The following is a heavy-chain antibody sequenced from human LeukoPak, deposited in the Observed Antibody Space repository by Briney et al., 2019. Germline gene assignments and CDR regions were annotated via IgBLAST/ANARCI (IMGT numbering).Heavy chain of an antibody. J-gene: IGHJ5*02. D-gene: IGHD2-15*01. CDR3: ARVVVVVAATLGWFDP. V-gene: IGHV4-34*01. CDR1: GGSFSGYY. CDR2: INHSGST. Sequence: SETLSLTCAVYGGSFSGYYWSWIRQPPGKGLEWIGEINHSGSTNYNPSLKSRVTISVDTSKNHFSLKLSSVTAADTAVYYCARVVVVVAATLGWFDPWGQGTLVTVSS.